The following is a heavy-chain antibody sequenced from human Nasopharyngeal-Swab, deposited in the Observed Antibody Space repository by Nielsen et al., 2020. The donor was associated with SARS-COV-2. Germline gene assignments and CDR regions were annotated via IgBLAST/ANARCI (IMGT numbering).Heavy chain of an antibody. J-gene: IGHJ4*02. D-gene: IGHD2-21*02. CDR2: ISSKGNNYAT. Sequence: GESLKISCAASGFTFSDSAIHWVRQASGKGLEWVGCISSKGNNYATAYAASVKGRFIIFRDDPTNTAYLQMNSLKTEDTAVYYCTRCGGGCYSGRDYWGQGTLVTVSS. V-gene: IGHV3-73*01. CDR3: TRCGGGCYSGRDY. CDR1: GFTFSDSA.